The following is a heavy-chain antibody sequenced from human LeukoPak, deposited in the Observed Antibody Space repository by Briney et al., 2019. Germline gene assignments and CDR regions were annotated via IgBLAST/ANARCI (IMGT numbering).Heavy chain of an antibody. J-gene: IGHJ5*02. V-gene: IGHV1-18*01. CDR2: ISAYNGNT. CDR1: GYTFTSYG. D-gene: IGHD3-3*01. CDR3: ARDRTYEVNWFDP. Sequence: EASVKVSCKASGYTFTSYGISWVRQAPGQGLEWMGWISAYNGNTNYAQKLQGRVTMTTDTSTSTAYMELRSLGSDDTAVYYCARDRTYEVNWFDPWGQGTLVTVSS.